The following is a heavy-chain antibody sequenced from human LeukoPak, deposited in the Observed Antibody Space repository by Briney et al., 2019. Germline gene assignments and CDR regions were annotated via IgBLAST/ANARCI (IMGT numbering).Heavy chain of an antibody. CDR1: GGSISSSNR. D-gene: IGHD3-22*01. CDR3: ARRGDLLRMGPLDY. J-gene: IGHJ4*02. Sequence: PSGTLSLTCAVSGGSISSSNRWSWVRQPPGKGLEWIGEIYHSGSTNYNPSLKSRVTISVDKSKNQFSLKLSSVTAADTAVYYCARRGDLLRMGPLDYWGQGTLVTVSS. V-gene: IGHV4-4*02. CDR2: IYHSGST.